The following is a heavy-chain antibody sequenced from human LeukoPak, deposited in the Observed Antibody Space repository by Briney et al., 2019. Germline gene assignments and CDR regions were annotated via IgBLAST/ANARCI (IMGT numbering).Heavy chain of an antibody. CDR3: SRENVVRYQGMNVFDT. V-gene: IGHV1-46*01. CDR2: IYPSGGST. Sequence: GASVKLSCTASGYTFTSYYMHWVRQAPGKGLEWMGIIYPSGGSTRYAQKFQGRVTMTTDMSTGTVYMELSSLRSVGTAVIVCSRENVVRYQGMNVFDTWGQGEM. CDR1: GYTFTSYY. D-gene: IGHD6-6*01. J-gene: IGHJ3*02.